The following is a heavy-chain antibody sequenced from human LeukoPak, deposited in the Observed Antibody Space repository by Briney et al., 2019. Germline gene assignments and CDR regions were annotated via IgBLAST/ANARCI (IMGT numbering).Heavy chain of an antibody. CDR1: GGSISNYY. CDR2: IHTSGTS. V-gene: IGHV4-4*09. CDR3: AKAGGWTNYFDY. J-gene: IGHJ4*02. Sequence: SETLSLTCAVSGGSISNYYWSWIRQPPGKGLEWIGYIHTSGTSNQNPSLKSRVTISVDTSKNHYSLSLRSVTAADTAVYYCAKAGGWTNYFDYWGQGTLVTVSS. D-gene: IGHD6-19*01.